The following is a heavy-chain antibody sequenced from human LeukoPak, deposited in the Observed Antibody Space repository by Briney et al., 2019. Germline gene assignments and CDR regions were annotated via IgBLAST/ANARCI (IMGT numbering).Heavy chain of an antibody. J-gene: IGHJ3*02. CDR1: GGSISSGGYS. V-gene: IGHV4-30-2*01. Sequence: PSETLSLTCAVSGGSISSGGYSWSWIRQPPGKGLEWIGYIYHSGSTYYNPSLKSRVTMSVDTSKNQFSLKLSSVTAADTAVYYCASDDRDQDALDIWGQGTMVTVSS. CDR3: ASDDRDQDALDI. D-gene: IGHD1-14*01. CDR2: IYHSGST.